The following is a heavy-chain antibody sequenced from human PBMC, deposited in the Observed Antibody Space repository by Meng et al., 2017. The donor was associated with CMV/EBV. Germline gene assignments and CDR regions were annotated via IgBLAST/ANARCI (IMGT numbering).Heavy chain of an antibody. V-gene: IGHV1-18*01. CDR3: ARLRLYCTDGVCYSYYYYYGIDV. Sequence: ASVKVSCKASGYTFTSYSIIWVRQAPGQGLEWMGWISAYNGNTNYAQKLQGRVTMTTDTSTSTAYMELRSLRSDDTAVYYCARLRLYCTDGVCYSYYYYYGIDVWGQGTTVTVSS. CDR1: GYTFTSYS. D-gene: IGHD2-8*01. CDR2: ISAYNGNT. J-gene: IGHJ6*02.